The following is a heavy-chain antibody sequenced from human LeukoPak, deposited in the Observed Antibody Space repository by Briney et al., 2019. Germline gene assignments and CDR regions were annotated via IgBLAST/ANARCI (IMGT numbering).Heavy chain of an antibody. D-gene: IGHD3-22*01. Sequence: GGSLRLSCAASGFTFSDYSINWVRQAPGKGLEWVSSINPTSTSIYYADAVRGRFTISRDNAKNSVYLQMNSLRAEDTALHYCVGLRRSSDRSDYYYYYNFWGQGILVTVSS. V-gene: IGHV3-21*01. CDR2: INPTSTSI. J-gene: IGHJ4*02. CDR1: GFTFSDYS. CDR3: VGLRRSSDRSDYYYYYNF.